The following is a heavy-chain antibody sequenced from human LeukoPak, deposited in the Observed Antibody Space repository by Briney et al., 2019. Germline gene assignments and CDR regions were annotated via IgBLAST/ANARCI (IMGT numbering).Heavy chain of an antibody. CDR1: GGSISSYY. D-gene: IGHD6-13*01. Sequence: SETLSLTCTVSGGSISSYYWSWIRQPPGKGLEWIGDIYYSGSTNYNPSLKSRVAISVDTSKNQFSLKLSSVTAADTAVYYCARGTASVTIAAASTRRYNWFDPWGQGTLVTVSS. CDR2: IYYSGST. V-gene: IGHV4-59*01. CDR3: ARGTASVTIAAASTRRYNWFDP. J-gene: IGHJ5*02.